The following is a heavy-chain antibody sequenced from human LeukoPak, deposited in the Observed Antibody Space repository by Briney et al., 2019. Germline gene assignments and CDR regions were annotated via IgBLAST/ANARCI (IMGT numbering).Heavy chain of an antibody. V-gene: IGHV3-53*01. Sequence: GGSLRLSCAASGFTFSSYAMHWVRQAPGKGLEWVSVIYSGGSTYYAGSVKGRFTISRDNSKNTLYLQMNSLRAEDTAVYYCAREDYYDSSGFGGGYWGQGTLVTVSS. CDR2: IYSGGST. CDR3: AREDYYDSSGFGGGY. J-gene: IGHJ4*02. CDR1: GFTFSSYA. D-gene: IGHD3-22*01.